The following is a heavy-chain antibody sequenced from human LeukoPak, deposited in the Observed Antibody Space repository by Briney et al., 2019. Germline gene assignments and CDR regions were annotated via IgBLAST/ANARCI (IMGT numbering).Heavy chain of an antibody. CDR2: IKPDGSEA. CDR3: ARVSNYIFDI. Sequence: PGGSLRLSCGVSGFTFSDYWMTWVRQAPGKGLEWLASIKPDGSEAYYVDSVKGRFTISRDNAKNSLYLQMSSLRAEGTAVYFCARVSNYIFDIWGQGTMVIVSS. CDR1: GFTFSDYW. D-gene: IGHD5-24*01. J-gene: IGHJ3*02. V-gene: IGHV3-7*01.